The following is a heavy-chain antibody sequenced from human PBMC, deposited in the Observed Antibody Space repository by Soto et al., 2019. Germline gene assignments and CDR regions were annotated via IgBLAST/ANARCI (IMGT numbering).Heavy chain of an antibody. CDR1: GGSMNTYY. CDR2: TYHSGIT. Sequence: SETLSLTCTVSGGSMNTYYWSWIRQPPGKGLEWIGYTYHSGITNYNPSLKSRVNILVDTSKNQFSLTVTSVTAVDTAVYYCARGSTRFDSWGQGTLVTVS. V-gene: IGHV4-59*01. J-gene: IGHJ5*01. D-gene: IGHD2-2*01. CDR3: ARGSTRFDS.